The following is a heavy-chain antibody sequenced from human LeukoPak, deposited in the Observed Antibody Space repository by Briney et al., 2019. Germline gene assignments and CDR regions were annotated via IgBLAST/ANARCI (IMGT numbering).Heavy chain of an antibody. CDR3: AVLWFGELSPYYYYYMDV. D-gene: IGHD3-10*01. CDR1: GYTFTGYY. Sequence: ASVKVSCKASGYTFTGYYMHWVRQARGQELEWMGWINPNSGGTNYAQKFQGRVTMTRDTSIRTAYMELSRLRSDDTAVYYCAVLWFGELSPYYYYYMDVWGKGTTVTVSS. V-gene: IGHV1-2*02. CDR2: INPNSGGT. J-gene: IGHJ6*03.